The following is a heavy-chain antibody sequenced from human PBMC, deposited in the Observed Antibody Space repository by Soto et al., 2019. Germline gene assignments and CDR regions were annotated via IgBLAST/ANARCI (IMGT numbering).Heavy chain of an antibody. J-gene: IGHJ5*02. D-gene: IGHD3-22*01. CDR2: ISAYNGNT. CDR3: AITGYYYDSSGYYYRLGWFDP. V-gene: IGHV1-18*01. CDR1: GHTFTSYG. Sequence: QVQLVQSGAEVKKPGASVKVSCKASGHTFTSYGISWVRQAPGQGLEWMGWISAYNGNTNYAQKLQGRVTMTTDTSTSTAYMELRSLRSDDTAVYYCAITGYYYDSSGYYYRLGWFDPWGQGTLVTVSS.